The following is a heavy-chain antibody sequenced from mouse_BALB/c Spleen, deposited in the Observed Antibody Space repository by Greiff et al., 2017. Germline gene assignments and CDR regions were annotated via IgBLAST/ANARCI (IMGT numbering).Heavy chain of an antibody. J-gene: IGHJ4*01. CDR3: ARKGGYYRYDDAMDY. CDR1: GFSLTSYG. CDR2: IWSGGST. D-gene: IGHD2-14*01. V-gene: IGHV2-2*02. Sequence: VQRVESGPGLVQPSQSLSITCTVSGFSLTSYGVHWVRQSPGKGLEWLGVIWSGGSTDYNAAFISRLSISKDNSKSQVFFKMNSLQANDTAIYYCARKGGYYRYDDAMDYWGQGTSVTVSS.